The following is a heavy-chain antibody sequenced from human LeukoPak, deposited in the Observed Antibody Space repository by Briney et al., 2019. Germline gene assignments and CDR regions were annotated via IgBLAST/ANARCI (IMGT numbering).Heavy chain of an antibody. CDR2: IWQDGRTK. D-gene: IGHD3-10*01. CDR3: ARDPNYYGSGTMKVGFDN. CDR1: GFTFSNYG. Sequence: GRSLRLSCAASGFTFSNYGMHWVRQAPGKGLEWVADIWQDGRTKDYGDSVKGRFTISRDNSKNTVYLQMNSLRAEDTAVYYCARDPNYYGSGTMKVGFDNWGQGTLVTVSS. V-gene: IGHV3-33*01. J-gene: IGHJ4*02.